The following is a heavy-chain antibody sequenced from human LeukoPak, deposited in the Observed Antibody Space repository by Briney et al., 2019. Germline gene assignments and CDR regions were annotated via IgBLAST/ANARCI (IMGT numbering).Heavy chain of an antibody. D-gene: IGHD3-10*01. CDR2: INPTGTGA. Sequence: ASVKVSCKAFGYAFTSHWMHWVRQAPGQGLEWMGVINPTGTGATYAQKFQGRATLTRDTSTSTDYMELSSLRSEDTAIYYCARDHSRTEGGISFWWFDPWGQGTLVTVSS. CDR3: ARDHSRTEGGISFWWFDP. V-gene: IGHV1-46*01. J-gene: IGHJ5*02. CDR1: GYAFTSHW.